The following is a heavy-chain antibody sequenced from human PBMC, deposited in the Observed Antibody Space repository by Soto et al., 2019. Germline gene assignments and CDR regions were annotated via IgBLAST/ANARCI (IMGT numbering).Heavy chain of an antibody. CDR2: IYYNGSS. J-gene: IGHJ5*02. CDR1: GGSVSSGAYY. V-gene: IGHV4-61*08. D-gene: IGHD4-17*01. Sequence: VQLQESGPGLVKPSETLSLTCTVSGGSVSSGAYYWSWIRQPPGKGLEWIGFIYYNGSSYYSPSLKSRVTISVDTSKNQFSLKLDSVSAADTAVYYGARWRDDYGDHSWFDTWGQGILVIVSS. CDR3: ARWRDDYGDHSWFDT.